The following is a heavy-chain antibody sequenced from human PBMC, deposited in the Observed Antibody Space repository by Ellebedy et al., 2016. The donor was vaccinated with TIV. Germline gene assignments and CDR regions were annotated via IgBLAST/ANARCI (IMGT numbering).Heavy chain of an antibody. V-gene: IGHV3-30-3*01. Sequence: GGSLRLSXAASGFTFSSHAMYWVRQAPGKGLEWVAVISFDASKEYYADSVKGRFTIFRDNSKNMLYLQMNSLRTEDTAVYYCAGPLGELSLFKYWGQGILVTVSS. D-gene: IGHD3-16*02. CDR2: ISFDASKE. CDR3: AGPLGELSLFKY. J-gene: IGHJ4*02. CDR1: GFTFSSHA.